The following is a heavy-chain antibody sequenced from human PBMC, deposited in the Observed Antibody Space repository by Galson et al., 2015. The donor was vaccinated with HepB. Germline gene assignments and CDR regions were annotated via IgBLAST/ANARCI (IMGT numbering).Heavy chain of an antibody. D-gene: IGHD3-3*01. CDR3: ASDFWSGDNWFDP. Sequence: SVKVSCKASGFNVGNFDINWLRQATGQGPEWMAWMTPINGNKGYAEKFRGRVTVTWNASISTASMDLTSLTSDDTAVYYCASDFWSGDNWFDPWGQGTLVTVSS. V-gene: IGHV1-8*01. J-gene: IGHJ5*02. CDR2: MTPINGNK. CDR1: GFNVGNFD.